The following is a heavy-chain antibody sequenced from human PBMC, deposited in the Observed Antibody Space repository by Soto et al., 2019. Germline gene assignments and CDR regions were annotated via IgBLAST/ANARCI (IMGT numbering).Heavy chain of an antibody. CDR2: IYYSGST. Sequence: QVQLQESGPGLVKPSETLSLTCTVSGGSISSYYWSWIRQPPGKGLEWIGYIYYSGSTNYNPSLTSRVTLSVDTSKNQFSLKLSSVTAADTAVYYWARRSDAGDYFDYWCQGTLVTVSS. CDR1: GGSISSYY. V-gene: IGHV4-59*08. J-gene: IGHJ4*02. CDR3: ARRSDAGDYFDY. D-gene: IGHD3-16*01.